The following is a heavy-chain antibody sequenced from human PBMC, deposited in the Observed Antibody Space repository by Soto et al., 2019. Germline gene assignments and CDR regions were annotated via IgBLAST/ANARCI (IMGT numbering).Heavy chain of an antibody. CDR3: ARVSGIYYYGMDV. J-gene: IGHJ6*02. Sequence: SETLSLTCTVSGGSISSYYWSWIRQPPGKGLEWIGYIYNSGSTNYNPSLKSRVTISVDTSKNQFSLKLSSVTAADTAVYYCARVSGIYYYGMDVWGQGTTVTVS. V-gene: IGHV4-59*01. D-gene: IGHD3-10*01. CDR2: IYNSGST. CDR1: GGSISSYY.